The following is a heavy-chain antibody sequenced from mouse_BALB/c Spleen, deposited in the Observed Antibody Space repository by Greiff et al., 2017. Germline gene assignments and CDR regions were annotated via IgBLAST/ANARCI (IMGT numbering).Heavy chain of an antibody. CDR1: GYTFSSYW. V-gene: IGHV1-9*01. CDR2: ILPGSGST. D-gene: IGHD2-4*01. J-gene: IGHJ4*01. Sequence: VQLQQSGAELMKPGASVKISCKATGYTFSSYWIEWVKQRPGHGLEWIGEILPGSGSTNYNEKFKGKATFTADTSSNTAYMQLSSLTSEDSAVYYCARWGLRHYAMDYWGQGTSVTVSS. CDR3: ARWGLRHYAMDY.